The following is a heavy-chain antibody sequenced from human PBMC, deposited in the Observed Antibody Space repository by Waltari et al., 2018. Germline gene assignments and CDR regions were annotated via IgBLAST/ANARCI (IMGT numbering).Heavy chain of an antibody. CDR2: IRSGANYYAT. Sequence: EVQLVESGGGLAQPGGSLKLSCAASGFPFSASAIHWARQVSGKGLEWIGHIRSGANYYATKYVASVAGRFTIFRDDSKNTAYLQMTSLKSDDTAIYYCIRHVEWDHSFWGQGTPVTVSA. J-gene: IGHJ1*01. D-gene: IGHD3-3*01. CDR3: IRHVEWDHSF. V-gene: IGHV3-73*01. CDR1: GFPFSASA.